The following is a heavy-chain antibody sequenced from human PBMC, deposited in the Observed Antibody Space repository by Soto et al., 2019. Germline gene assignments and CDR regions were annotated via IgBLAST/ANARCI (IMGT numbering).Heavy chain of an antibody. J-gene: IGHJ6*02. CDR3: AREGQAPYYYYGMDV. CDR1: GYTFTNYG. Sequence: QVQLVQSGAEVKKPGASVTVSCKASGYTFTNYGFSWVRQAPGQGLEWTGWISGYNGNTKYAEKFQNRVTMTTDTSTNTAHMELRSLRSDDTAVYYCAREGQAPYYYYGMDVWGQGTAVTVSS. V-gene: IGHV1-18*01. CDR2: ISGYNGNT.